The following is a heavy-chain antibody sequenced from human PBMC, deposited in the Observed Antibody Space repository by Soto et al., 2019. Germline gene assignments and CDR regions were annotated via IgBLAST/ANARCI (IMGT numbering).Heavy chain of an antibody. J-gene: IGHJ4*02. Sequence: QITLKXSGPTLXXPTQTLTLTXXXXGFSLXTXGVGVGWIRQPPGKALEWLALIYWDDDKRYSPSLKSRLTITKDTSKNQVVLTMTNMYPVDTATYYCAHTYYDFWSGYYPFDYWGQGTLVTVS. CDR3: AHTYYDFWSGYYPFDY. V-gene: IGHV2-5*02. CDR2: IYWDDDK. D-gene: IGHD3-3*01. CDR1: GFSLXTXGVG.